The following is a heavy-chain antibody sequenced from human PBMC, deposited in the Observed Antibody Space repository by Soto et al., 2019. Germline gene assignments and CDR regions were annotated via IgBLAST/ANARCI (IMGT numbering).Heavy chain of an antibody. V-gene: IGHV4-39*01. CDR2: IYYSGST. J-gene: IGHJ5*02. Sequence: SETLSLTGTVSGGSITSSSYYCGWIRQPPGKGLEWIGSIYYSGSTYYNPSLKSRVTISVDTSKNQFSLKLSSVTAADTAVYYCATQEVGGTYVYTFDPWGQGTLVTVLL. D-gene: IGHD1-26*01. CDR1: GGSITSSSYY. CDR3: ATQEVGGTYVYTFDP.